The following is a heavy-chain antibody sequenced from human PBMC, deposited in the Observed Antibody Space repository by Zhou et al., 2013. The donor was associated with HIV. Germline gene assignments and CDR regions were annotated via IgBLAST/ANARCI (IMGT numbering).Heavy chain of an antibody. CDR3: ARAGEISSSSLYYYYYMDV. V-gene: IGHV1-69*04. Sequence: QVQLVQSGAEVKKPGSSVKVSCKASGGTFSSYAISWVRQAPGQGLEWMGRIIPILGIANYAQKFQGRVTITADKSTSTAYMELSSLRSEDTAVYYCARAGEISSSSLYYYYYMDVWGQRGPRSPSP. J-gene: IGHJ6*03. CDR2: IIPILGIA. D-gene: IGHD6-6*01. CDR1: GGTFSSYA.